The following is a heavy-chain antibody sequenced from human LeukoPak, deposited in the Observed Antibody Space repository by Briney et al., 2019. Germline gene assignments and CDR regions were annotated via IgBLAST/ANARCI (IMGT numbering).Heavy chain of an antibody. J-gene: IGHJ4*02. CDR3: AKDRMQRTYFDY. Sequence: GGSLRLSCVASGFTFSSYGMHWVRQAPGKGLEWVAVIWYDGSDKYYADSVRGRFTISRDNSKNTLYLQMNSLRAEDTAVYYCAKDRMQRTYFDYWGQGTLVTVSS. CDR2: IWYDGSDK. CDR1: GFTFSSYG. V-gene: IGHV3-33*06. D-gene: IGHD2-8*01.